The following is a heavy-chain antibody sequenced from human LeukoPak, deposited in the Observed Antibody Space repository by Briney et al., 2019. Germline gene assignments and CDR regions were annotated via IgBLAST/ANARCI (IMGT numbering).Heavy chain of an antibody. V-gene: IGHV1-2*02. CDR1: GYTFTGYY. Sequence: ASVKVSCKASGYTFTGYYMHWVRQAPGQGLEWMGWIDPNSGGTNYAQKFQGRVTMTRDTSISTAYMELSSLRSDDAAVYYCARIFLCSTTNCYDAFDMWGQGTVVTVSS. CDR3: ARIFLCSTTNCYDAFDM. CDR2: IDPNSGGT. D-gene: IGHD2-2*01. J-gene: IGHJ3*02.